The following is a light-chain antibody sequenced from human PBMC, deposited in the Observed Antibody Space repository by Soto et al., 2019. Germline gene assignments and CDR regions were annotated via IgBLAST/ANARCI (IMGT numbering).Light chain of an antibody. V-gene: IGKV3-11*01. CDR3: QQPYT. Sequence: EIVLTQSPATLSLSPGERATLSCRASQSVSSYLAWYQQKPGQAPRLLIYDASNRATGIPARFSGSGSGTDFTRTISSLEPEDFAVYYCQQPYTFGHGTKLEIK. J-gene: IGKJ2*01. CDR2: DAS. CDR1: QSVSSY.